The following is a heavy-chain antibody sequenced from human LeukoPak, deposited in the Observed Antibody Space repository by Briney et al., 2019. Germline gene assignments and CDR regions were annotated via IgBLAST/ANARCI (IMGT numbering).Heavy chain of an antibody. Sequence: SGGSLRLSCAASGFTFSSYSMNWVRQAPGKGLEWVSSISSSSSYIYYADSVKGRFTISRDNAKNSLYLQMNSLRAEDTAVYCCARDFPTYYDFWSGSNDAFDIWGQGTMVTVSS. D-gene: IGHD3-3*01. CDR3: ARDFPTYYDFWSGSNDAFDI. J-gene: IGHJ3*02. V-gene: IGHV3-21*01. CDR2: ISSSSSYI. CDR1: GFTFSSYS.